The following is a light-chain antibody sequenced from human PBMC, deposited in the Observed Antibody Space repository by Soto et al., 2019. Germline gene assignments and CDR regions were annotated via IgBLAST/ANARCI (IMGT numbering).Light chain of an antibody. CDR2: GAS. CDR1: QSVGSN. V-gene: IGKV3-15*01. CDR3: QHYNNWPWT. J-gene: IGKJ1*01. Sequence: EIVMTQSPATLSVSPGERATLSCRASQSVGSNLAWYQQKPGQAPRLLISGASTRASGIPARFSGSGSGTEFTLTNSSLQSEDIAVYYCQHYNNWPWTFGQGTKVEIK.